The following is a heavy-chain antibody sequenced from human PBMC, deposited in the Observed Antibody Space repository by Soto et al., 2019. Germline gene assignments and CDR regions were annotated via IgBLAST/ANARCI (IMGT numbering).Heavy chain of an antibody. D-gene: IGHD3-3*01. CDR2: ISAYNGNT. V-gene: IGHV1-18*01. CDR3: ARVGPYDFWSGYYNPMDY. CDR1: GYTFTSYG. J-gene: IGHJ4*02. Sequence: ASVKVSCKASGYTFTSYGFSWVRQAPGQGFEWMGWISAYNGNTNYAQNLQGRVTVTTDTSTSTAYMELRSLTSDDTAVYYCARVGPYDFWSGYYNPMDYWGQGTLVTVS.